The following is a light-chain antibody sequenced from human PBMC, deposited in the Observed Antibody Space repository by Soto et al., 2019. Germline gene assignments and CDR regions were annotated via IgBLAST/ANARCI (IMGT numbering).Light chain of an antibody. CDR2: GNR. CDR3: QAYDYSLTAFV. Sequence: QLVLTQPPSVSGAPGQRVTISCTGNNSNLGAGYDVHWYQQLPGAAPKLVIFGNRNRPSGVPERFSGSKSGTSASLAITGLHAEDEADSYCQAYDYSLTAFVFGGGTKLTVL. J-gene: IGLJ3*02. V-gene: IGLV1-40*01. CDR1: NSNLGAGYD.